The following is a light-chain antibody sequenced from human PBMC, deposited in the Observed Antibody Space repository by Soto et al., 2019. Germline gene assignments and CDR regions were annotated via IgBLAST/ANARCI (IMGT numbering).Light chain of an antibody. V-gene: IGLV1-40*01. CDR2: GNN. CDR3: QSYDSSLSGLWV. Sequence: QSVLTQPPSVSGAPVQRVTISCTGSSSNIGAGYDVHWYQQLPGAAPKLLIYGNNNRPSGVPDRFSGSKSGTSASLAITGLQAEDEADYYCQSYDSSLSGLWVFGGGTKLTVL. J-gene: IGLJ3*02. CDR1: SSNIGAGYD.